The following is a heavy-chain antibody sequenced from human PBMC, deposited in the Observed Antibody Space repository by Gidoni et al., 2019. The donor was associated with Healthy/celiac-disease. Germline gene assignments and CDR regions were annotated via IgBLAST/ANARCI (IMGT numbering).Heavy chain of an antibody. CDR1: GGSISSYY. CDR2: IYYSGST. Sequence: QVQLQESGPGLVKPSETLSLTCTVSGGSISSYYWRWIRQPPGKGLEWIGYIYYSGSTNYNPSLKSRVTISVDTSKNQFSLKLSSVAAADTAVYYCARQKQWLLPDFDYWGQGTLVTVSS. CDR3: ARQKQWLLPDFDY. D-gene: IGHD6-19*01. V-gene: IGHV4-59*08. J-gene: IGHJ4*02.